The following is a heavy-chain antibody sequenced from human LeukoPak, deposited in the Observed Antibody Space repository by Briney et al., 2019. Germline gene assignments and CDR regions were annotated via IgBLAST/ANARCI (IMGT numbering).Heavy chain of an antibody. Sequence: SETLSLTCTVSGVSISSYYWSWIRQPPGKGLEWIGYIYYSGSTNYNPSLKSRVTISVDTSKNQFSLKLSSVTAADTAVYYCARDGDYSNFFDYWGQGTLVTVSS. CDR3: ARDGDYSNFFDY. CDR2: IYYSGST. J-gene: IGHJ4*02. CDR1: GVSISSYY. D-gene: IGHD4-11*01. V-gene: IGHV4-59*01.